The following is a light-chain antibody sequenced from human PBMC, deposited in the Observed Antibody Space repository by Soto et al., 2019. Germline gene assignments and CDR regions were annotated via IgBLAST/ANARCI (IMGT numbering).Light chain of an antibody. J-gene: IGKJ1*01. V-gene: IGKV3-20*01. Sequence: EIVLTQSPGTLSLSPGERATLSCRASQSVSSAYVAWYQQKPGQAPRLLIYGAFSRVPGIPDRFSGSGSGTDFTLTISRLEPEDFAVYYCQQYGSSPRTFGQGTKVDIK. CDR3: QQYGSSPRT. CDR2: GAF. CDR1: QSVSSAY.